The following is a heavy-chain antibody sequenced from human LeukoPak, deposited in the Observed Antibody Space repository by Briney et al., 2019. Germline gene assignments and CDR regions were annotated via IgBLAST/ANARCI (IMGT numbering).Heavy chain of an antibody. Sequence: SETLSLTCVVSGDSLSTGNWWSWVSQSPGKGLEWSVEIYHFGSTNYSPSLKSRVTISVDKSKKQFSLSLRSVTAADTAVYYCARGPPVTTAKNHFDYWGQGTLVTVSS. CDR1: GDSLSTGNW. CDR3: ARGPPVTTAKNHFDY. J-gene: IGHJ4*02. D-gene: IGHD4-17*01. V-gene: IGHV4-4*02. CDR2: IYHFGST.